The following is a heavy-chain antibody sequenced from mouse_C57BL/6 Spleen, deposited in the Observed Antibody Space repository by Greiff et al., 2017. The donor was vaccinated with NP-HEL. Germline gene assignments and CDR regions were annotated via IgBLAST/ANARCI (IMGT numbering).Heavy chain of an antibody. CDR3: ARGKFPGWYFDV. CDR2: INPSNGGT. V-gene: IGHV1-53*01. J-gene: IGHJ1*03. Sequence: VQLQQPGTELVKPGASVKLSCKASGYTFTSYWMHWVKQRPGQGLEWIGNINPSNGGTNYNEKFESKATLTVDKSSSTAYMQLSSLTSEDSAVYYCARGKFPGWYFDVWGTGTTVTVSS. CDR1: GYTFTSYW.